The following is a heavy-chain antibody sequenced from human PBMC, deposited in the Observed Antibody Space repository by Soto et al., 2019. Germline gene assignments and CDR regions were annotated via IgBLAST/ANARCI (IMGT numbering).Heavy chain of an antibody. CDR3: VKDLLQNTGTTCGS. D-gene: IGHD4-17*01. J-gene: IGHJ5*02. Sequence: QVQLVESGGGVVQPGRSLRLSCAASGFTFDSYGMHWVRQAPGKGLEWVAVISSDGNNKYYADSVKGRLSIYRDNFNNILYLQMSSLRVEDTAVYYCVKDLLQNTGTTCGSWGQGTLVTVSS. V-gene: IGHV3-30*18. CDR1: GFTFDSYG. CDR2: ISSDGNNK.